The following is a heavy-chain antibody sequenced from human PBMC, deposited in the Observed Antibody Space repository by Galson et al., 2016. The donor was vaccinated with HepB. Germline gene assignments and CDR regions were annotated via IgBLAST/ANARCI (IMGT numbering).Heavy chain of an antibody. CDR1: GFTFNTYY. V-gene: IGHV3-11*06. Sequence: LRLSCAASGFTFNTYYMSWVRQAPGGGLEWVAYISNSGVNTHYAGSVNGRFTISRDNAKNSLFLQMNTLRAEDTAVYYCARDRAARAALDLWGQGTLVTVSS. CDR3: ARDRAARAALDL. D-gene: IGHD6-13*01. CDR2: ISNSGVNT. J-gene: IGHJ5*02.